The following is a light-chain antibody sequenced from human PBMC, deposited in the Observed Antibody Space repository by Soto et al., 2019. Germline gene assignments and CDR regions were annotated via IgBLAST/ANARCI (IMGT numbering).Light chain of an antibody. CDR2: DTS. CDR1: QSVSSY. Sequence: EIVLTQSPATLSLSPGERAALSCRADQSVSSYLAWYQQKPGQAPRLLIYDTSNRATGIPARFSGSGSGTDFTLTISSLEPEDFAVYYCQQRSNRPITFGGGTKVDIK. CDR3: QQRSNRPIT. J-gene: IGKJ4*01. V-gene: IGKV3-11*01.